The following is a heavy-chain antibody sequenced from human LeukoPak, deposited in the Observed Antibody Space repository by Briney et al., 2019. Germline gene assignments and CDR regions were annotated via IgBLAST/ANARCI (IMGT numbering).Heavy chain of an antibody. Sequence: ASVKVSCKASGYTFTSYDMNWVRQATGQGLEWMGWMNPNGGNTGYAQEFQGRVTMTRNTSISTAYMELSSLRSEDTAVYYCARGRLWCSGGSCYLYWGQGTLVTVSS. V-gene: IGHV1-8*01. CDR1: GYTFTSYD. CDR2: MNPNGGNT. D-gene: IGHD2-15*01. J-gene: IGHJ4*02. CDR3: ARGRLWCSGGSCYLY.